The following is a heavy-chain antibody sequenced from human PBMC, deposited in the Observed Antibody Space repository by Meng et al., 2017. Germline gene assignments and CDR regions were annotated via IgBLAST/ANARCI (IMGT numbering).Heavy chain of an antibody. Sequence: GESLKISCAASGFTFSSYAMHWVRQAPGKGLEYVSAISSNGGSTYYANSVKGRFTISRDNSKNTLYLQMGSLRAEDMAVYYCARGGTMVRGVIIPCDIAYWGQGTLV. CDR2: ISSNGGST. J-gene: IGHJ4*02. CDR3: ARGGTMVRGVIIPCDIAY. CDR1: GFTFSSYA. V-gene: IGHV3-64*01. D-gene: IGHD3-10*01.